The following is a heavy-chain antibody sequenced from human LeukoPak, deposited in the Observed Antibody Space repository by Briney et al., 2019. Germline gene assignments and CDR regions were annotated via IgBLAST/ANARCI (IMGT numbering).Heavy chain of an antibody. V-gene: IGHV1-46*01. Sequence: ASVKVSCKASGYTFTSYYMHWVRQAPGQGLEWMGIINPSGGSTSYAQKFQGRVTMTRDTSTSTVYMELSSLRSEDTAVYYCARDGGNSGGYEGVDYWGQGTLVTVSS. D-gene: IGHD5-12*01. J-gene: IGHJ4*02. CDR1: GYTFTSYY. CDR2: INPSGGST. CDR3: ARDGGNSGGYEGVDY.